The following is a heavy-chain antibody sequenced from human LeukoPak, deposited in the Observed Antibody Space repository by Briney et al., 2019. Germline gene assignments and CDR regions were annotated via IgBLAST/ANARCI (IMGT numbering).Heavy chain of an antibody. Sequence: PSETLSLTCTVSGISISRYYWSWIRQPPGKGLEWIGYIYYSGSTNYNPSLKSRVTISVDTSKNQFSLKLSSVTAADTAVYYCARNSGYDKGPRGYFDYWGQGTLVTVSS. D-gene: IGHD5-12*01. CDR3: ARNSGYDKGPRGYFDY. V-gene: IGHV4-59*08. J-gene: IGHJ4*02. CDR2: IYYSGST. CDR1: GISISRYY.